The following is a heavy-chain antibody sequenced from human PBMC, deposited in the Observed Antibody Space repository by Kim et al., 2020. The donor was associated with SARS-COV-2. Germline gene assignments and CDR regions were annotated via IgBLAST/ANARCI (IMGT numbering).Heavy chain of an antibody. J-gene: IGHJ5*02. V-gene: IGHV1-3*01. D-gene: IGHD2-15*01. Sequence: TKYSRRVQGRVTITRDTSASTTYMGLSSLRSEDTGIYYCARGWSATGIDPWGQGTLVTVSS. CDR3: ARGWSATGIDP. CDR2: T.